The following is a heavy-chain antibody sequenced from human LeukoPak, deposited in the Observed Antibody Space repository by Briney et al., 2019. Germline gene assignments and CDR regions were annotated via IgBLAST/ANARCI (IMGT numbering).Heavy chain of an antibody. D-gene: IGHD6-13*01. CDR3: ASAEPRGIIWYPY. J-gene: IGHJ4*02. CDR2: IYHSGST. V-gene: IGHV4-4*02. Sequence: GSLRLSCAASGFTVSSNYMSWVHQAPGKGLEWIGEIYHSGSTNYNPSLKSRVTMSVDKSKNQFSLKLSSVTAADTAVYYCASAEPRGIIWYPYWGQGTLVTVSS. CDR1: GFTVSSNY.